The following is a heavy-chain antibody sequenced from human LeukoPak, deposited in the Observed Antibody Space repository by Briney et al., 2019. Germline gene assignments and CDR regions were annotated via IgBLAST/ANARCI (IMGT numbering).Heavy chain of an antibody. D-gene: IGHD5-18*01. J-gene: IGHJ3*02. CDR2: IYYTGT. CDR1: GGSVTDYY. Sequence: SETLSLTYTVSGGSVTDYYWSWIRQSPGKGLEWIGYIYYTGTSYNPSLKSRVTISVDTSKNQFSLKLSSVTAADTAVYYCATLRDTAMVNDAFDIWGQGTMVTVSS. CDR3: ATLRDTAMVNDAFDI. V-gene: IGHV4-59*08.